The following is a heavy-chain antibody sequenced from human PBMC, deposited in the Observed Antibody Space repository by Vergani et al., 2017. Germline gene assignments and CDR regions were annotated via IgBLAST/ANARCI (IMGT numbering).Heavy chain of an antibody. CDR3: ARDHRGWYEL. D-gene: IGHD6-19*01. J-gene: IGHJ4*02. Sequence: QVQLQESGPGLVKPSETLSLTCTVSGGSISSYYWSWIRQPPGKGLEWIGYIYYSGSTNYNPSLKSRVTISVDTSKNQFSLKLSSVTAADTAVYYCARDHRGWYELWGQGTLVTVSS. CDR1: GGSISSYY. CDR2: IYYSGST. V-gene: IGHV4-59*01.